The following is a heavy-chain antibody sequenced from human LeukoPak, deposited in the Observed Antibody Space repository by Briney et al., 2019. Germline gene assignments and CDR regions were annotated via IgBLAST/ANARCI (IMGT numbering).Heavy chain of an antibody. V-gene: IGHV3-21*01. D-gene: IGHD3-22*01. CDR2: ISGSSDYI. CDR3: AGVVRYDSSDPSLDY. J-gene: IGHJ4*02. CDR1: GFTFSTYT. Sequence: GGSLRLSCAASGFTFSTYTMNWVRQAPGKGLEWVSSISGSSDYIFYADSVKGRFTISRDNAKNSLYLQMNSLRAEDTAVYYCAGVVRYDSSDPSLDYWGQGTLVTVSS.